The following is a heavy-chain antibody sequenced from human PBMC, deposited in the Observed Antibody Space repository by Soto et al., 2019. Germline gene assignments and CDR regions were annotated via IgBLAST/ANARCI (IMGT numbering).Heavy chain of an antibody. CDR3: ARAQPLCDCPDRFLLGVDH. Sequence: ASVKVSCKASGYTFTNYGITWVRHAPGQVLEWMGWVSAYNRNTNYAQKFQDRVTMTTDTSTRTAYMELRSLRSDDTAVYFCARAQPLCDCPDRFLLGVDHCGQGTLVTISS. CDR2: VSAYNRNT. V-gene: IGHV1-18*01. CDR1: GYTFTNYG. D-gene: IGHD3-16*01. J-gene: IGHJ4*02.